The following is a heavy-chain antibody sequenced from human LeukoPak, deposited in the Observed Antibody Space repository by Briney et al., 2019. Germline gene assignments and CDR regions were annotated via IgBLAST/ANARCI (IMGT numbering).Heavy chain of an antibody. D-gene: IGHD3-22*01. CDR3: ASSSSSGYPEGYFDY. CDR2: IIPIFGTA. V-gene: IGHV1-69*13. Sequence: SVKVSCKASGGTFSSYAISWVRQAPGQGLEWMGGIIPIFGTANYAQEFQGRVTITADESTSTAYKELSSLRSEDTAVYYCASSSSSGYPEGYFDYWGQGTLVTVSS. CDR1: GGTFSSYA. J-gene: IGHJ4*02.